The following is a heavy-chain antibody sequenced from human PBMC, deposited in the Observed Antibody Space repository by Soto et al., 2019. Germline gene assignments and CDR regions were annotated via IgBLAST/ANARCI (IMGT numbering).Heavy chain of an antibody. CDR2: IKSKIDGGTT. V-gene: IGHV3-15*07. D-gene: IGHD3-10*01. Sequence: GGSLRLSCAASGFTFSSYGMHWVRQAPGKGLEWVGRIKSKIDGGTTDYAAPVKGRFTISRDDSKNTLYLQINSLKTEDTAVYYCRWYYGSGSDLKTHDYWGQGTLVTVSS. CDR3: RWYYGSGSDLKTHDY. CDR1: GFTFSSYG. J-gene: IGHJ4*02.